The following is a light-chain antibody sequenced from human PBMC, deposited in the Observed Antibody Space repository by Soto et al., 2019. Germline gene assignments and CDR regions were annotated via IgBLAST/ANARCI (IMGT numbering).Light chain of an antibody. CDR1: QSISRC. CDR2: GAS. Sequence: EVVLTHSPVTLSLSRWEIATLSCRASQSISRCLAWYQQKPGQGPSLLIYGASTRASGVPARFSGSGSGTEFTLTITSLQPEDFAVYYCQQYGGWPRTFGQGTKVDIK. CDR3: QQYGGWPRT. J-gene: IGKJ1*01. V-gene: IGKV3-15*01.